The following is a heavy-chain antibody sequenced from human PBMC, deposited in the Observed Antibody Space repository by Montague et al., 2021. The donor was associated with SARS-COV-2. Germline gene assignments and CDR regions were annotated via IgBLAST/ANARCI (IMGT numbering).Heavy chain of an antibody. V-gene: IGHV3-43*02. CDR3: VKDMSEFDDLNAFDV. CDR1: GFTFDDYA. Sequence: SLRLSCAASGFTFDDYAMHWVRQAPGKGLEWVSLINGDGLTTLLPAPVEGRFIIPRDNSKNSLYLQMKSLRTEDTALYFCVKDMSEFDDLNAFDVWGQGTQVTVSS. CDR2: INGDGLTT. J-gene: IGHJ3*01. D-gene: IGHD3-10*01.